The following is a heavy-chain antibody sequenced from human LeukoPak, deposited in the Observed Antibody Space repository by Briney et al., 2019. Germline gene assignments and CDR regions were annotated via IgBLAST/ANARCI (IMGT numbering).Heavy chain of an antibody. CDR3: ARGSGWWNYFDY. J-gene: IGHJ4*02. CDR2: ISWNSGNI. CDR1: GFTFDDYA. D-gene: IGHD2-15*01. V-gene: IGHV3-9*01. Sequence: PGGSLRLSCTASGFTFDDYAMHWVRQAPGKGLEWVSGISWNSGNIGYADSVKGRFTISRDNAKNSLYLQMNSLRPEDTALYYCARGSGWWNYFDYWGQGTLVTVSS.